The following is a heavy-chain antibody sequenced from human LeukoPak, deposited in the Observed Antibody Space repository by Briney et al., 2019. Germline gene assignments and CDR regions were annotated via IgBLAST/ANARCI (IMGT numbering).Heavy chain of an antibody. J-gene: IGHJ3*02. Sequence: PGRSLRLSCAASGFTLSSYGMHWVRQAPGKGLKWVAVISYDGSNEYYADSAKGRFTISRDNSKNTLYLQINSLRPEDAAVYYCARDYFCSSTSCSATGAFDIWGQGTMVTVSS. D-gene: IGHD2-2*01. V-gene: IGHV3-30*03. CDR2: ISYDGSNE. CDR1: GFTLSSYG. CDR3: ARDYFCSSTSCSATGAFDI.